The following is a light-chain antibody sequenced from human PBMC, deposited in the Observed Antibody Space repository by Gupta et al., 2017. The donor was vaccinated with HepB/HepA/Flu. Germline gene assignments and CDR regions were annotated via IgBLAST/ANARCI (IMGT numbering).Light chain of an antibody. CDR3: QVWDAVGDVI. CDR2: NDR. Sequence: SSVLIQPPSVSVAPGETARMTCGGTSIGGKSVHWYQQKSGQAPVLVVYNDRDRPSGIPARFSGSNSGNTASLTITSGEDGDEADYYCQVWDAVGDVIFGGGTRLTVL. J-gene: IGLJ2*01. V-gene: IGLV3-21*02. CDR1: SIGGKS.